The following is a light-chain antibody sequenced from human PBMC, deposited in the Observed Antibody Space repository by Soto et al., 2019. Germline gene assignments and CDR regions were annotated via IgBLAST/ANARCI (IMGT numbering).Light chain of an antibody. CDR1: QGMSNY. V-gene: IGKV1-27*01. J-gene: IGKJ1*01. CDR2: AAS. Sequence: DIQMTQSPSSLSASVGDRVTITCRASQGMSNYLAWYQQKPGKVPKLLIYAASTLQSGGPSRFSGSGSGRDFTLTISSLQHEHVANYYCQKYNSAPGTFGQGTKVEIK. CDR3: QKYNSAPGT.